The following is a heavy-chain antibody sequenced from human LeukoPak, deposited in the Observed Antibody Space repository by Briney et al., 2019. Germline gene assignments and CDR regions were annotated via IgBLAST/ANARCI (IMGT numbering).Heavy chain of an antibody. D-gene: IGHD3-22*01. J-gene: IGHJ4*02. Sequence: QPGGSLRLSCAASGFTFSTYAMHWVRQAPGKGLEYVSAISGNGDNTFYANSLRGRFTISRDNSKNILYLQMGSLRAEDMAVYYCARDQSGRSGYPVWYYDYWGQGILVTVSS. CDR3: ARDQSGRSGYPVWYYDY. V-gene: IGHV3-64*01. CDR1: GFTFSTYA. CDR2: ISGNGDNT.